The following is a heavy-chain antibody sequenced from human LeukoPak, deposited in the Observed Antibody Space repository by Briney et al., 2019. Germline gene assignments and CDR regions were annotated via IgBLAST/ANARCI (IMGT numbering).Heavy chain of an antibody. CDR3: ARDAVHGSNVYIWFDL. D-gene: IGHD1-26*01. Sequence: ASVKVSCKASGYTFASYGISWVRQAPGQGLEWMGWISAYNGNTNYAQKFQGRVTMTTDTSTSTAYMEVRSLRSDDTAVCYCARDAVHGSNVYIWFDLWGQGTLVTVSS. CDR1: GYTFASYG. V-gene: IGHV1-18*01. J-gene: IGHJ5*02. CDR2: ISAYNGNT.